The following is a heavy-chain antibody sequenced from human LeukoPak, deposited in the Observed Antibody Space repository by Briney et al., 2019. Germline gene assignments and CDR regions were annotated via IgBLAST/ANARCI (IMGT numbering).Heavy chain of an antibody. CDR1: GFTFDDYA. CDR2: ISWNSGSI. V-gene: IGHV3-9*01. CDR3: AKDLEESGFWSGYGMDV. D-gene: IGHD3-3*01. Sequence: HTGGSLRLSCAASGFTFDDYAMHWVRQAPGKGLEWVSGISWNSGSIGYADSVKGRFTISRDNAKNSLYLQMNSLRAEDTALYYCAKDLEESGFWSGYGMDVWGQGTTVTVSS. J-gene: IGHJ6*02.